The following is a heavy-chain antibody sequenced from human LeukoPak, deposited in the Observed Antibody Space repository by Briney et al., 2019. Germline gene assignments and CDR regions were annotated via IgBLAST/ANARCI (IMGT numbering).Heavy chain of an antibody. Sequence: GASVKVSCKASGYTFTSYDINWVRQATGQGLEWMGWMNPNSGNTGYAQKFQGRVTITRNTSISTAYMELRSLRSDDTAVYYCARAGQLLWSDYWGQGTLVTVSS. CDR1: GYTFTSYD. CDR3: ARAGQLLWSDY. CDR2: MNPNSGNT. J-gene: IGHJ4*02. V-gene: IGHV1-8*03. D-gene: IGHD2-2*01.